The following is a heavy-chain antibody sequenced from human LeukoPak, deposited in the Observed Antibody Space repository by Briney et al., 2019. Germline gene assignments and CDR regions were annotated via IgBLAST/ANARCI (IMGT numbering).Heavy chain of an antibody. J-gene: IGHJ6*02. V-gene: IGHV3-30*04. CDR3: ARDKDDYGGNPRTYYYYGMDV. CDR1: GFTFRSYA. Sequence: PGGSLRLSCAASGFTFRSYAMHWVRQAPGKGLEWVAVISYDGSNKYYADSVKGRFTISRDNSKNTLYLQMNSLRAEDTAVYYCARDKDDYGGNPRTYYYYGMDVWGQGTTVTVSS. D-gene: IGHD4-23*01. CDR2: ISYDGSNK.